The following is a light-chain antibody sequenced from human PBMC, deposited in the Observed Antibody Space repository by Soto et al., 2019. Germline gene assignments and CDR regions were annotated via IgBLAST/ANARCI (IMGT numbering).Light chain of an antibody. V-gene: IGKV3-15*01. CDR3: NEYNKWPPWT. CDR1: QSVSSN. J-gene: IGKJ1*01. Sequence: EIVMTQSPATLSVSPGERATLSCRASQSVSSNLAWYQQKPGQAPRLLIYGASTRAPGIPARSSGSGSGTECTLTISRLQYEDFAVYYCNEYNKWPPWTFGQGPKVEIK. CDR2: GAS.